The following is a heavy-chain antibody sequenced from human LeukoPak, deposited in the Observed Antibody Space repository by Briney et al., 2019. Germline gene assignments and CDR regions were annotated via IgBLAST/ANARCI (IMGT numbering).Heavy chain of an antibody. CDR1: GGSFSGYY. V-gene: IGHV4-34*01. J-gene: IGHJ6*03. CDR3: ARVGGGATKYYYYMDV. CDR2: INHSGST. D-gene: IGHD1-26*01. Sequence: PSETLSLTCAVYGGSFSGYYWSWIRQPPGKGLEWIGEINHSGSTNYNPSLKSRVTISVDTSKNQFSLKLSSVTAADTAVYYCARVGGGATKYYYYMDVWGKGTTVTVSS.